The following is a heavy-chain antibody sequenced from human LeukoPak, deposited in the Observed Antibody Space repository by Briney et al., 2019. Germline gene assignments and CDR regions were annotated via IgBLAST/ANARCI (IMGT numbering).Heavy chain of an antibody. J-gene: IGHJ6*03. V-gene: IGHV1-69*06. D-gene: IGHD6-6*01. CDR2: IIPIFGTA. CDR1: GGTFSSYA. CDR3: ARSLYSSSWHYYYYYYMDV. Sequence: SVKVSCKASGGTFSSYAISWVRQAPGQGLEWMGGIIPIFGTANYAQKFQGRVTITADKSTSTAYMELSSLRSEDTAVHYCARSLYSSSWHYYYYYYMDVWGKGTTVTVSS.